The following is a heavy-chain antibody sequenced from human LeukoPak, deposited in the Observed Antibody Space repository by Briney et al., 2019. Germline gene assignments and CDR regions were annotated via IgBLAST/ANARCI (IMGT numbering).Heavy chain of an antibody. Sequence: GGSLRLSCAASGFTFSSFEMNWVRQAPGKGLEWVSYISSSGNGIYYADSVKGRFTISRDNSKNTLYLQMNSLRAEDTAVYYCGALYDSGGYYDYWGQGTLVTVSS. D-gene: IGHD3-22*01. CDR2: ISSSGNGI. V-gene: IGHV3-48*03. CDR3: GALYDSGGYYDY. J-gene: IGHJ4*02. CDR1: GFTFSSFE.